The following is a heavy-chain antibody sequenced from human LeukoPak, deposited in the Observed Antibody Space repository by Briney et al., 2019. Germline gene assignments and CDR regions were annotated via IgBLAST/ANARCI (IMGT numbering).Heavy chain of an antibody. Sequence: GGSLRLSCAASGFTFSSYAMSWVRQVSGEGLEWVSDISGSGGRTYYADSVKGRFTISRDNSRNTVYLQMNSLRAEDTATYYCAKGHDYTDSPNRAWGQGTLVTVAS. J-gene: IGHJ5*02. CDR2: ISGSGGRT. D-gene: IGHD4-17*01. CDR3: AKGHDYTDSPNRA. V-gene: IGHV3-23*01. CDR1: GFTFSSYA.